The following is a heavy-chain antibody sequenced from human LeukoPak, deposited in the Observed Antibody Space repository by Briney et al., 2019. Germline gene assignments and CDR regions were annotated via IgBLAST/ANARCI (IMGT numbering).Heavy chain of an antibody. CDR2: IYYSGST. J-gene: IGHJ4*02. Sequence: SETLSLTCTVSGGSISSSSYYWGWIRQPPGKGLEWIGSIYYSGSTYYNPSLKSRVTISVDTSKNQFSLKLSSVTAADTAVYYCARRVSEYCSSTSCYDYWGQGTLVTASS. CDR1: GGSISSSSYY. CDR3: ARRVSEYCSSTSCYDY. V-gene: IGHV4-39*01. D-gene: IGHD2-2*01.